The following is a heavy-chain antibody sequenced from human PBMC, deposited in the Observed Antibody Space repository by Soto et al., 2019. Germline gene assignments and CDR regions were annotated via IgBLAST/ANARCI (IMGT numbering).Heavy chain of an antibody. CDR3: ARSVAPMVRGGIYGMDV. CDR2: INPNSGGT. V-gene: IGHV1-2*04. D-gene: IGHD3-10*01. Sequence: ASVKVSCKASGYTFTGYYMHWVRQAPGQGLEWMGWINPNSGGTNYAQKFQGWVTMTRDTSISTAYMELSRLRSDDTAVYYCARSVAPMVRGGIYGMDVWGQGTTVTVSS. CDR1: GYTFTGYY. J-gene: IGHJ6*02.